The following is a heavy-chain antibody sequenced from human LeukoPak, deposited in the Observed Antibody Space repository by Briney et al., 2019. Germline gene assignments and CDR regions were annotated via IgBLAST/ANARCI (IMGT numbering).Heavy chain of an antibody. CDR2: ISYDGSNK. CDR1: GFIFSNYG. D-gene: IGHD4-23*01. J-gene: IGHJ4*02. Sequence: GGSLRLSCAASGFIFSNYGMHWVRQAPGKGLEWVAVISYDGSNKYYADSVKGRFTISRDNSKNTLYLQMNSLRAEDTAVYYCAKERRVTTVVRGYFDYWGQGTLVTVSS. V-gene: IGHV3-30*18. CDR3: AKERRVTTVVRGYFDY.